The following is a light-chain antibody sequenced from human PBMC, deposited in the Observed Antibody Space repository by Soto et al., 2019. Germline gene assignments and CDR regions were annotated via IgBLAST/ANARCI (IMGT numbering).Light chain of an antibody. CDR3: RSYTSSSTLHVV. CDR2: DVS. CDR1: ISDVGGYNY. J-gene: IGLJ2*01. V-gene: IGLV2-14*01. Sequence: QSALTQPASVSGSPGQSITISCTGTISDVGGYNYVSWYQQHPGKAPKLMIYDVSNRPSGVSNRFSGSKSGNTASLTISGLQAEDEADYYCRSYTSSSTLHVVFGGGTKLTVL.